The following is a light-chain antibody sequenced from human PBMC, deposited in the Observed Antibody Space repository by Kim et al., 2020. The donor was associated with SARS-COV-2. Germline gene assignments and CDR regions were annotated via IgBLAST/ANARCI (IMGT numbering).Light chain of an antibody. V-gene: IGKV3-20*01. J-gene: IGKJ4*01. CDR2: GAS. Sequence: PGETATPSCRASHSVSSSYLAWYQQKPGQAPRLLIYGASSRATGIPDRFSCSGSGTDFTLTISRLEPEDFAVYYCQQYGSSPLTFGGGTKVDIK. CDR3: QQYGSSPLT. CDR1: HSVSSSY.